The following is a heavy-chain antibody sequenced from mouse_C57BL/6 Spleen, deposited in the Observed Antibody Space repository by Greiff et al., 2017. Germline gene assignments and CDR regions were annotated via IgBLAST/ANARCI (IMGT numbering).Heavy chain of an antibody. Sequence: EVQLQQSGPELVKPGASVKIPCKASGYTFTDYNMDWVKQSHGKSLEWIGDINPNNGGTIYNQKFKGQATLTVDKSSSTAYMELRSLTSEDTAVYYCARKDYYGSSPYFDVWGTGTTVTVSS. D-gene: IGHD1-1*01. CDR3: ARKDYYGSSPYFDV. CDR2: INPNNGGT. J-gene: IGHJ1*03. V-gene: IGHV1-18*01. CDR1: GYTFTDYN.